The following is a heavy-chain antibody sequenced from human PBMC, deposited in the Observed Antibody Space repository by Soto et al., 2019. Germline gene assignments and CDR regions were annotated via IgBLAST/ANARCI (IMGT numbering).Heavy chain of an antibody. V-gene: IGHV1-2*04. Sequence: GASVKVSCKASGYTFTGYYMHWVRQAPGQGLEWMGWINPNSGGTNYAQKFQGWVTMTRDTSISTAYMELSRLRSDDTAVYYCARDFGTTIKYYYYYYGMDVWGQGTTVTVSS. J-gene: IGHJ6*02. CDR2: INPNSGGT. CDR3: ARDFGTTIKYYYYYYGMDV. D-gene: IGHD1-1*01. CDR1: GYTFTGYY.